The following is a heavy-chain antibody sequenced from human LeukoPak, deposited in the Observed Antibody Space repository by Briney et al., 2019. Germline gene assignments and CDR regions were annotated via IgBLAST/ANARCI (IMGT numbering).Heavy chain of an antibody. CDR1: GYTFTSYD. V-gene: IGHV1-8*01. CDR2: MNPNSGNT. J-gene: IGHJ4*02. CDR3: ARQNYYDSSGYYYRTPADY. D-gene: IGHD3-22*01. Sequence: ASVKVSCKAPGYTFTSYDINWVRQATGQGLEWMGWMNPNSGNTGYAQKFQGRVTMTRNTSISTAYMELSSLRSEDTAVYYCARQNYYDSSGYYYRTPADYWGQGTLVTVSS.